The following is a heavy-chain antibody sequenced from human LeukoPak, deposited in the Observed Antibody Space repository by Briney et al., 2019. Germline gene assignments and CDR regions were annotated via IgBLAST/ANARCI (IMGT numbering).Heavy chain of an antibody. D-gene: IGHD2-2*01. V-gene: IGHV4-34*01. CDR1: GGSFSGYY. Sequence: SETLSLTCAVYGGSFSGYYWSWIRQPPGKGLEWIGEINHSGSTNYNPSLKSRVTISVDTSKNQFSLKLSSVTAADTAVYYCARGMFVVVPVAMGNWFDPWGQGTLVTVSS. CDR3: ARGMFVVVPVAMGNWFDP. CDR2: INHSGST. J-gene: IGHJ5*02.